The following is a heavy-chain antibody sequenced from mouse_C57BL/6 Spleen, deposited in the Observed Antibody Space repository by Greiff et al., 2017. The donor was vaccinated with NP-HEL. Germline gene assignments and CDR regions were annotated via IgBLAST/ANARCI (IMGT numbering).Heavy chain of an antibody. CDR3: ARGGSYYYGSSLYFDV. CDR1: GYSFTDYN. D-gene: IGHD1-1*01. V-gene: IGHV1-39*01. CDR2: INPNYGTT. J-gene: IGHJ1*03. Sequence: VQLKESGPELVKPGASVKLSCKASGYSFTDYNMNWVKQSTGQSLEWIGAINPNYGTTSYNQKFKGKATLTVDKSSSTAYMQLNSLTSEDSAIYYCARGGSYYYGSSLYFDVWGTGTTVTVSS.